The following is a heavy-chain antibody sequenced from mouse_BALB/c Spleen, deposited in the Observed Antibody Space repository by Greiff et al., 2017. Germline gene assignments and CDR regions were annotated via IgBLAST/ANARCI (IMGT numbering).Heavy chain of an antibody. J-gene: IGHJ4*01. CDR1: GHTFTSYW. Sequence: QVQLKQSGAELAKPGASVKMSCKASGHTFTSYWMHWVKQRPGQGLEWIGYINPSTGYTEYNQKFKDKATLTADKSSSTAYMQLSSLTSEDSAVYYCARDYGNYIYAMDYWGQGTSVTVSS. CDR3: ARDYGNYIYAMDY. CDR2: INPSTGYT. V-gene: IGHV1-7*01. D-gene: IGHD2-1*01.